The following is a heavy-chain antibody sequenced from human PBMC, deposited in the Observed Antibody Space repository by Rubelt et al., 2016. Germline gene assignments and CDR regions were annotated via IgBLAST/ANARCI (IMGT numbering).Heavy chain of an antibody. V-gene: IGHV4-59*02. CDR3: ARGSRHCSRTSCYLGV. Sequence: QVQLQESGPGLVRPSETLSLTCTVSGGSVSSHNWSWIRQPAGKGLEWIGSICESVTTYYNPSLRSRVTISVDTPKNQFSLKLSSVTAADTAGYYCARGSRHCSRTSCYLGVWGQGTLVTVSS. D-gene: IGHD2-2*01. CDR1: GGSVSSHN. CDR2: ICESVTT. J-gene: IGHJ4*02.